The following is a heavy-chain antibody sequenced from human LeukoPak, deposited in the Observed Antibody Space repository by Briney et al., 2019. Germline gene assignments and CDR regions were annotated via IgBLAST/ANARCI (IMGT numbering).Heavy chain of an antibody. D-gene: IGHD6-19*01. CDR1: GFTFSSYG. V-gene: IGHV3-30*18. CDR3: AKDAPAVAGAFDY. Sequence: GRSLRLSCAASGFTFSSYGMHWVRQAPGKGLEWVAVISYDGSNKYYADSVKGRFTISRDNSKNTLYLQMNSLRAEDTAVYYCAKDAPAVAGAFDYWGQGTLVTVSS. J-gene: IGHJ4*02. CDR2: ISYDGSNK.